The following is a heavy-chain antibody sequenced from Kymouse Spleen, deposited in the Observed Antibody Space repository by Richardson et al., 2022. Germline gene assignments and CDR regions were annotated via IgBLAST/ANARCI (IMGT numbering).Heavy chain of an antibody. D-gene: IGHD3-9*01. V-gene: IGHV4-39*01. CDR2: IYYSGST. J-gene: IGHJ4*02. CDR3: ARHFYDILTGYYTPFDY. Sequence: QLQLQESGPGLVKPSETLSLTCTVSGGSISSSSYYWGWIRQPPGKGLEWIGSIYYSGSTYYNPSLKSRVTISVDTSKNQFSLKLSSVTAADTAVYYCARHFYDILTGYYTPFDYWGQGTLVTVSS. CDR1: GGSISSSSYY.